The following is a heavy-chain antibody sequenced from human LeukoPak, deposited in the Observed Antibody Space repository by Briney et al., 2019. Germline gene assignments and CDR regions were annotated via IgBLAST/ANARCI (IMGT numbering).Heavy chain of an antibody. J-gene: IGHJ1*01. CDR1: GGSISSGGYY. V-gene: IGHV4-31*03. CDR2: IYYSGST. D-gene: IGHD2-15*01. Sequence: SQTLSLTCTVSGGSISSGGYYWSWIRQHPGKGLEWIGYIYYSGSTYYNPSLKSRVTISVDTSKNQFSLKLSSVTAAVTAVYYCARAVVVVAATPYFQHWGQGTLVTVSS. CDR3: ARAVVVVAATPYFQH.